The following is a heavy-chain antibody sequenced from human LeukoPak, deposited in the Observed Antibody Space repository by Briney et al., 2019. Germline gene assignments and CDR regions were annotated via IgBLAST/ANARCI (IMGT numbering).Heavy chain of an antibody. V-gene: IGHV4-38-2*02. D-gene: IGHD6-13*01. CDR1: GYSISSGYY. CDR2: IYHSGST. CDR3: ARDDRYRLNSIAAAGTFDY. J-gene: IGHJ4*02. Sequence: SETLSLTCTVSGYSISSGYYWGWIRQPPGKGLEWIGSIYHSGSTYYNPSLKSRVTISVDTSKNQFSLKLSSVTAADTAVYYCARDDRYRLNSIAAAGTFDYWGQGTLVTVSS.